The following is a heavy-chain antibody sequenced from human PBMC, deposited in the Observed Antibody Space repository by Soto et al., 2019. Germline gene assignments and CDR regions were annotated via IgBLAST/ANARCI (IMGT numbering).Heavy chain of an antibody. CDR1: GDSISSADYY. Sequence: QVQLQESGPGLVRPSQTLSLTCTVSGDSISSADYYWSWIRQTPGMALEWIGHIFYSGTTYYNPSLKSRLTISVVTSKHHVSLRLTSATAADTAVYYCARDLWVEPELYYYGMDVWGQGTTVTVSS. J-gene: IGHJ6*02. D-gene: IGHD1-1*01. CDR3: ARDLWVEPELYYYGMDV. V-gene: IGHV4-30-4*01. CDR2: IFYSGTT.